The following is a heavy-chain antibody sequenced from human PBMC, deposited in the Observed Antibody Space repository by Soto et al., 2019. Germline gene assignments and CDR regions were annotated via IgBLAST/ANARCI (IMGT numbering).Heavy chain of an antibody. CDR1: GGSLSSGDYY. V-gene: IGHV4-30-4*01. D-gene: IGHD5-12*01. CDR2: IYYSGST. Sequence: SVTLSLTCTVAGGSLSSGDYYWSWISKPPGKGLEWIGYIYYSGSTYYNPSLKSRVTISVDTSKNQFSLKLSSVTAADTAVYYCARDPGGGYYFDYWGQGTLVTVSS. J-gene: IGHJ4*02. CDR3: ARDPGGGYYFDY.